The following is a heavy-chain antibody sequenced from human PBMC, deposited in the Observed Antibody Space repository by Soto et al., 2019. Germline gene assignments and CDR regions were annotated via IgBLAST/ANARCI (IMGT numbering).Heavy chain of an antibody. D-gene: IGHD2-2*01. CDR1: GGSISSSSYY. CDR2: IYYSGST. Sequence: QLQLQESGPGLVKPSETLSLTCTVSGGSISSSSYYWGWIRQPPGKGLEWIGSIYYSGSTYYNPSLKSRVTISVDTSKNQFSLKLSSVTAADTAVYYCARHDGATSVVVPAATGEIFDYWGQGTLVTVSS. J-gene: IGHJ4*02. CDR3: ARHDGATSVVVPAATGEIFDY. V-gene: IGHV4-39*01.